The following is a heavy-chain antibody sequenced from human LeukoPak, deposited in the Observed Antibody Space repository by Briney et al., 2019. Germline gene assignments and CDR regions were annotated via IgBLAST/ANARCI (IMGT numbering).Heavy chain of an antibody. Sequence: ASETLSLNGTVSGGSISSYYWSWMRQPAGKGLELIGRIYTSGTTNYNPSLKSRVTMSVDTSKNQFSLKLSSVTAADTAVYYCARAPTGTGGWNWFDPWGQGTLVTVSS. J-gene: IGHJ5*02. CDR2: IYTSGTT. CDR3: ARAPTGTGGWNWFDP. D-gene: IGHD1-1*01. CDR1: GGSISSYY. V-gene: IGHV4-4*07.